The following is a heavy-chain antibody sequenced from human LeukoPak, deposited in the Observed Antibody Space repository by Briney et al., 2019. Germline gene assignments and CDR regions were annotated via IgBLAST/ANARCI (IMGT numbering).Heavy chain of an antibody. CDR1: GFTFSSYA. V-gene: IGHV3-23*01. Sequence: GGSLRLSCAASGFTFSSYAMSWVRQAPGKGLEWVSAISGSGGSTYYADSVKGRFTISRDNSKNTLFLQMSSLRAEDTAVYYCAKGGAYGSGTYYGYYFDYWGQGTLVTVSS. J-gene: IGHJ4*02. CDR2: ISGSGGST. CDR3: AKGGAYGSGTYYGYYFDY. D-gene: IGHD3-10*01.